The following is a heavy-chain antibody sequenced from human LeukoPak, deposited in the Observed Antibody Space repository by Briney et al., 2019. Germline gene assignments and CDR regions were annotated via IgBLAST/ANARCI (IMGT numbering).Heavy chain of an antibody. D-gene: IGHD3-16*01. CDR3: AGSFWEGAFDI. J-gene: IGHJ3*02. V-gene: IGHV4-59*01. Sequence: SETLSLTCTVSFGSISSYYWSWIRQPPGKGLEWIGYIYYTGSTNYNPSLKSRVTISVDTSKNQFSLKLNSVTAADTAVYYCAGSFWEGAFDIWGQGTMVTVSS. CDR2: IYYTGST. CDR1: FGSISSYY.